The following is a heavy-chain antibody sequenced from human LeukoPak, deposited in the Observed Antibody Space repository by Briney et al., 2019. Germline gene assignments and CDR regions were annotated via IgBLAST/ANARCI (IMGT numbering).Heavy chain of an antibody. CDR2: ISVSDAGT. CDR3: AKVTRHYDIFTAYYEGSFDY. D-gene: IGHD3-9*01. J-gene: IGHJ4*02. V-gene: IGHV3-23*01. CDR1: GFTFSNYD. Sequence: PGGSLRLSCAASGFTFSNYDMSWVRQAPGRGLNWVSTISVSDAGTYYADSVKGRFTVSRDNSKNTLYLQMNSLRAEDTAVYYCAKVTRHYDIFTAYYEGSFDYWGQGTLVTVSS.